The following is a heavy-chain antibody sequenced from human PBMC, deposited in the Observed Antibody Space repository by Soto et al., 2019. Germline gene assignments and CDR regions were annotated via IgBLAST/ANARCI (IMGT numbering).Heavy chain of an antibody. CDR2: IYYSGST. V-gene: IGHV4-31*03. CDR1: GGSISSGGYY. J-gene: IGHJ6*02. D-gene: IGHD3-16*01. Sequence: SETLSLTCTVSGGSISSGGYYWSWIRQHPGKGLEWIGYIYYSGSTYYNPSLKSRVTISVDTSKNQFSLKLSSVTAADTAVYYCARGVWAALRSYSYYYGMDVWGQGTTVTVYS. CDR3: ARGVWAALRSYSYYYGMDV.